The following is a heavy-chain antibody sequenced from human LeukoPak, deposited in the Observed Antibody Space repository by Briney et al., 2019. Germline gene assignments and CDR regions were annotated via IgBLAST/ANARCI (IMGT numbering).Heavy chain of an antibody. CDR2: IEPDDSQT. J-gene: IGHJ6*03. D-gene: IGHD1-26*01. CDR3: ARHRGGAIGLAFYYYMDV. Sequence: GESLKLSCKGSGYRFTNYWIGLVREVPGKGLEWMGFIEPDDSQTKYSPSFQGQVTISADKSINTIYVQWNSLKASATAIYFCARHRGGAIGLAFYYYMDVWGKGTTVIVS. CDR1: GYRFTNYW. V-gene: IGHV5-51*01.